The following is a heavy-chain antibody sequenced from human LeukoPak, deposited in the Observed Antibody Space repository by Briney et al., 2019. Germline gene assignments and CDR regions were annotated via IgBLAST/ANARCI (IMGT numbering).Heavy chain of an antibody. CDR2: TYNSGST. Sequence: PGGSLRLSCAASGFTVSSNYMSWVRQAPGKGLEWIGYTYNSGSTDYSPSLKSRVTISVDASKSQFSLKLSSVSAADTAVYYCARHVRYYGLDVWGQGTTVTVSS. CDR3: ARHVRYYGLDV. D-gene: IGHD6-6*01. CDR1: GFTVSSNY. J-gene: IGHJ6*02. V-gene: IGHV4-59*08.